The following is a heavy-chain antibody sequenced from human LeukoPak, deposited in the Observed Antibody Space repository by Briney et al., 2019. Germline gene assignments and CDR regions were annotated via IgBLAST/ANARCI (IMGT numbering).Heavy chain of an antibody. CDR1: GYTFTSYD. J-gene: IGHJ3*02. CDR3: ARAKYDSSGYTGFDI. CDR2: MNPNSGNT. D-gene: IGHD3-22*01. V-gene: IGHV1-8*03. Sequence: LVKVSCKASGYTFTSYDINWVRQATGQGLEWMGWMNPNSGNTGYAQKFQGRVTITRNTSISTAYMELSSLRSEDTAVYYCARAKYDSSGYTGFDIWGQGTMVTVSS.